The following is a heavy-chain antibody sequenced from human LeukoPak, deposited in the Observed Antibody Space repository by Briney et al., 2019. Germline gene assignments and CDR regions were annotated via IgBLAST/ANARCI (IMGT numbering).Heavy chain of an antibody. J-gene: IGHJ1*01. D-gene: IGHD4-11*01. V-gene: IGHV3-33*06. CDR2: IWSDGTNK. Sequence: AGGSLRLSCAASGFTFSHFGFHWVRQAPGKGLEWVAVIWSDGTNKYYGDSVKGRFIIYRDDSHNTVYLQMNSLRVQDTAIYYCAKDAQRGFDYRNSLEYWGQGYLVRVSS. CDR3: AKDAQRGFDYRNSLEY. CDR1: GFTFSHFG.